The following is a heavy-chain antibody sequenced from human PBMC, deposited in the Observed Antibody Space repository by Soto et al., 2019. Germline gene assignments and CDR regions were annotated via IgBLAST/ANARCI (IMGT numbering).Heavy chain of an antibody. CDR2: ISFDGSNS. J-gene: IGHJ5*02. V-gene: IGHV3-30-3*01. CDR3: ARAFYINGGEGDWFDP. CDR1: GFTFSTYA. Sequence: QVQLVESGGGVVQPGRSLRLSCTASGFTFSTYAMHWVRQAPGKGLEWVTVISFDGSNSYYADSVKGRFTISRDNSKNTLYLQMNSLRAEDTSMYYCARAFYINGGEGDWFDPWGQGTLVTVSS. D-gene: IGHD4-4*01.